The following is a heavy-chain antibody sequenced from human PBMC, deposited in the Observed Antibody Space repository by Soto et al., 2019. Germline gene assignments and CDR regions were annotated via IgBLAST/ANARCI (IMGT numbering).Heavy chain of an antibody. V-gene: IGHV1-18*04. J-gene: IGHJ4*02. CDR3: ARSILVDTAMVTSPDY. CDR2: ISAYNGNT. CDR1: GYTFTSYG. D-gene: IGHD5-18*01. Sequence: ASVKVSCKASGYTFTSYGISWVRQAPGQGLEWMGWISAYNGNTNYAQKLQGRVTMTTDTSTSTAYMELRSLRSDDTAVYYCARSILVDTAMVTSPDYWGQGTLVTVSS.